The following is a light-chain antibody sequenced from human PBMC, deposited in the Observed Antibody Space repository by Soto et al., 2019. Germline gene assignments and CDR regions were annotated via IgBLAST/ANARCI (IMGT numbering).Light chain of an antibody. CDR3: AAWDRSLSVLV. CDR2: DND. V-gene: IGLV1-51*01. J-gene: IGLJ2*01. Sequence: QSVLPQPPSVSAAPGQMVTISCSGSSSNIGSTYVSWYQHLPGTAPKLLIYDNDKRPSGIPDRFSGSKSGTSATLGITGLQTGDEADYYCAAWDRSLSVLVLGGGTKLTVL. CDR1: SSNIGSTY.